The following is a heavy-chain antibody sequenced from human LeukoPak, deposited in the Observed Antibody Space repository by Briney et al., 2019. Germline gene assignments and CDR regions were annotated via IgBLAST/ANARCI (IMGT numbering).Heavy chain of an antibody. Sequence: GGSLRLSCAASGFTVTSNYMSWVRQAPRSGLELVSVLHTDDSTDYADSVKGRSTISRDNSKNSLYLQMNSLRAEDTAVYYCASRSSLDPWGQGTLVTVSS. CDR1: GFTVTSNY. J-gene: IGHJ5*02. V-gene: IGHV3-53*01. CDR3: ASRSSLDP. CDR2: LHTDDST. D-gene: IGHD6-6*01.